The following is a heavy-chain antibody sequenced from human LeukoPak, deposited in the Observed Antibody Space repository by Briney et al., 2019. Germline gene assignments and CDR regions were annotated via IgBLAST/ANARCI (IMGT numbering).Heavy chain of an antibody. Sequence: PSETLSLTCAVYGGSFSGYYWSWIRQPPGKGLEWIGEISHSGSTNYNPSLKSRVTISVDTSKNQFSLKLSSVTAADTAVYYCARGIAVAVAATSPYLDYWGQGTLVTVSS. D-gene: IGHD2-15*01. J-gene: IGHJ4*02. CDR3: ARGIAVAVAATSPYLDY. CDR2: ISHSGST. V-gene: IGHV4-34*01. CDR1: GGSFSGYY.